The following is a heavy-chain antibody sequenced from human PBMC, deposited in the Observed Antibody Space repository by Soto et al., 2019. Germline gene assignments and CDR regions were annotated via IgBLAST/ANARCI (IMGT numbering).Heavy chain of an antibody. Sequence: GGSLRLSCAASGFAFSSYGMHWVRQAPGKGLEWVAVISYDGTNKYYADSVKGRFTLSRDNSKNTPYLQMNSLGVEDTAVYYCAKDLWLSSSAFEYYYGMDVWGQGTTVTVSS. CDR1: GFAFSSYG. CDR3: AKDLWLSSSAFEYYYGMDV. CDR2: ISYDGTNK. J-gene: IGHJ6*02. D-gene: IGHD6-6*01. V-gene: IGHV3-30*18.